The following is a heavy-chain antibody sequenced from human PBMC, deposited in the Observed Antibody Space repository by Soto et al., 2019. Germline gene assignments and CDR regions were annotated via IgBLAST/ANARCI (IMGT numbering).Heavy chain of an antibody. D-gene: IGHD6-6*01. CDR3: ARHPSSSPYYYYYYLDV. CDR1: GGSISSYY. Sequence: SETLSLTCTVSGGSISSYYWSWIRQPPGKGLEWIGYIYYSGSTNYNPSLKSRVTISVDTSKNQFSLKLSSVTAADTAVYYCARHPSSSPYYYYYYLDVWGKGTTVTVSS. J-gene: IGHJ6*03. V-gene: IGHV4-59*08. CDR2: IYYSGST.